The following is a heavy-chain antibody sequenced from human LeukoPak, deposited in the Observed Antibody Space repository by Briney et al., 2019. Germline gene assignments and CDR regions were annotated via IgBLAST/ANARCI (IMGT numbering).Heavy chain of an antibody. J-gene: IGHJ3*02. CDR2: IDSTGST. D-gene: IGHD5-18*01. CDR3: ARRERLGYSYGRGTLDI. V-gene: IGHV3-66*01. Sequence: PSETLSLTCTVSGGSISIYYWSWVRQAPGKGLEWVSFIDSTGSTYYADSVKGRFTISRDNSRNTLYLQMNSLRVEDTAVYYCARRERLGYSYGRGTLDIWGQGTMVTVSS. CDR1: GGSISIYY.